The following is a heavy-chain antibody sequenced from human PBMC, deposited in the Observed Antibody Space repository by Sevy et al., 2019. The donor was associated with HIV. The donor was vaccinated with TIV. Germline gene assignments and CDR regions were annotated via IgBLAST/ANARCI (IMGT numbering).Heavy chain of an antibody. V-gene: IGHV3-33*01. J-gene: IGHJ4*02. D-gene: IGHD2-21*01. Sequence: GGSLRLSCTASGFTFSSFGIHWVRQAPGKGLEWVALMWYDGNNKYYADSVKGRFTISRDSSKKKLSLQMNNLRAEDTAVYYCARGPSLIVAGAAGYLDYWGQGTLVTVSS. CDR2: MWYDGNNK. CDR1: GFTFSSFG. CDR3: ARGPSLIVAGAAGYLDY.